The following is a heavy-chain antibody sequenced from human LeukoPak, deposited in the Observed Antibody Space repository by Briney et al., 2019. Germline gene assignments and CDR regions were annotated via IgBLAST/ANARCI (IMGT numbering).Heavy chain of an antibody. V-gene: IGHV4-30-4*01. CDR1: GGSISSGDYY. CDR3: ARRRSPVVVTATENNWFDP. J-gene: IGHJ5*02. D-gene: IGHD2-21*02. Sequence: SQTLSLTCTVSGGSISSGDYYWSWIRQPPGKGLEWIGYIYYSGSTYYNPSLKSRVTISVDTSKNQFSLKLSSVTAADTAVYYCARRRSPVVVTATENNWFDPWGQGTLVTVSS. CDR2: IYYSGST.